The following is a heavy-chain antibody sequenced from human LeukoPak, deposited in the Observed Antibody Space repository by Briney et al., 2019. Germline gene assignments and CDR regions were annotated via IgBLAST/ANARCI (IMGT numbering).Heavy chain of an antibody. CDR3: ASGSYQKYFDY. CDR2: ISYDGSNK. V-gene: IGHV3-30-3*01. Sequence: GGSLRLSCAASEFTFSSYAMHWVRQAPGKGLEWVAVISYDGSNKYYADSVKGRFTISRDNSKNTLYLQMNSLRAEDTAVYYCASGSYQKYFDYWGQGTLVTVSS. J-gene: IGHJ4*02. D-gene: IGHD1-26*01. CDR1: EFTFSSYA.